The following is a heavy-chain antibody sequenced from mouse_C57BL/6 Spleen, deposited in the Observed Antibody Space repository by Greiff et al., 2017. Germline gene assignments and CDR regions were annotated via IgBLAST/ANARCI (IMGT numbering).Heavy chain of an antibody. J-gene: IGHJ1*03. V-gene: IGHV1-61*01. CDR3: ASWGTVVEDWYFDG. CDR2: IYPSDSET. CDR1: GYTFTSYW. Sequence: VQLQQPGAELVRPGSSVKLSCKASGYTFTSYWMDWVKQRPGHGLEWIGNIYPSDSETHYNQKFKDKATLTADTSTSTAYMPRSRLTSEDSAVYYCASWGTVVEDWYFDGWGTGTTVTVSS. D-gene: IGHD1-1*01.